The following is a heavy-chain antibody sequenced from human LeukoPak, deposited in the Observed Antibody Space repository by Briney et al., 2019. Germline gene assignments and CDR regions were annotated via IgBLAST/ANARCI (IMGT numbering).Heavy chain of an antibody. CDR3: AKGLMVRGVIIYYFDY. CDR1: GFTFSSYA. V-gene: IGHV3-23*01. J-gene: IGHJ4*02. CDR2: ISGSGGST. D-gene: IGHD3-10*01. Sequence: GGSLRLSCAASGFTFSSYAMSWVRQAPGKGLEWVSAISGSGGSTYYADSVKGRFTTSRDNSKNTLYLQMNSLRAEDTAVYYCAKGLMVRGVIIYYFDYWGQGTLVTVSS.